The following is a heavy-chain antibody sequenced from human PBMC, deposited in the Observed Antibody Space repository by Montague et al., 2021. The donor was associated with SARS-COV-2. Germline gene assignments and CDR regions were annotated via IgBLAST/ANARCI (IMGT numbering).Heavy chain of an antibody. CDR1: GFSLTTDGMC. CDR3: ARNGVEFRGSEKYYSGNWLDP. Sequence: PALVKPTQTLALTYTFSGFSLTTDGMCVSWIRQPPGKALEWLARIDWDDDKYYSTSLKTRLTISKYTSKNQVVLTMTNMNPADTATYYCARNGVEFRGSEKYYSGNWLDPWGQGTLVTVSS. J-gene: IGHJ5*02. CDR2: IDWDDDK. V-gene: IGHV2-70*11. D-gene: IGHD3-10*01.